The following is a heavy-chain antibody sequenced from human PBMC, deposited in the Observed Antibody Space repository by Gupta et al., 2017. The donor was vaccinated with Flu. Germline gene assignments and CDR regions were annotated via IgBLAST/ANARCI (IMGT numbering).Heavy chain of an antibody. J-gene: IGHJ4*02. V-gene: IGHV1-2*02. Sequence: HWVRQAPGQGLEWMGWMHPRSGGTQYAQKFQGRVTVTWDTSISTAYMELSRLTSDDTAVYYCARGRDGFNSESDYWGQGTLATVSS. CDR2: MHPRSGGT. D-gene: IGHD5-12*01. CDR3: ARGRDGFNSESDY.